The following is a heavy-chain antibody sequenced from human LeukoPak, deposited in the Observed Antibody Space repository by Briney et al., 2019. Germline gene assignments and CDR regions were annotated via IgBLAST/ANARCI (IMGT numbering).Heavy chain of an antibody. D-gene: IGHD3-9*01. CDR2: ISSSSSTI. J-gene: IGHJ4*02. V-gene: IGHV3-48*01. CDR3: ASDHYDILTGYLAAFDY. CDR1: GFIFTSYS. Sequence: GGSLRLSCAASGFIFTSYSMNWVRQAPGKGLEWISYISSSSSTIYYADSVRGRFTISRDNAKNSLYLQMNSLRAEDTAVYYCASDHYDILTGYLAAFDYWGQGTLVTVSS.